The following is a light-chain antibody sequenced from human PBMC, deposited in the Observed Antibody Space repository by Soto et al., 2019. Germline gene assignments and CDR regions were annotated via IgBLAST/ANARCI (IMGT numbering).Light chain of an antibody. CDR1: SNVIATYNF. Sequence: QSVLTQPASVSGSPGQSITISCTGTSNVIATYNFVSWYQQHPGKAPKLLIYDVTNRPSGVSDRFSGSKSGSTASLTISGLQAEDEADYYCNSYTTSTSFVFGTGTKVTVL. V-gene: IGLV2-14*01. J-gene: IGLJ1*01. CDR2: DVT. CDR3: NSYTTSTSFV.